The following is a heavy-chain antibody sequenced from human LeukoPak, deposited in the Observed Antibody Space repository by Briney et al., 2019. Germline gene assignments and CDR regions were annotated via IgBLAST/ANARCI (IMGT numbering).Heavy chain of an antibody. Sequence: SETLSLTCTVSGGSFSSPYWSWIRQPPGKRLEWIGYISYIGSTNYNPSLKSRVTISVDTSKNQFSLRLSSVTAAATAVYYCARDPTTVTKGLDIWGQGTMVTVSS. D-gene: IGHD4-17*01. CDR2: ISYIGST. CDR3: ARDPTTVTKGLDI. V-gene: IGHV4-59*11. CDR1: GGSFSSPY. J-gene: IGHJ3*02.